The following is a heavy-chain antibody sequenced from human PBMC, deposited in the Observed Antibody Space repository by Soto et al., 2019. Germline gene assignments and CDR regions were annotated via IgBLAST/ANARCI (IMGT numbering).Heavy chain of an antibody. V-gene: IGHV1-3*01. CDR1: GYTFTSYA. CDR3: ASLGAAADAPHNWFDP. Sequence: QVQLVQSGAEVKKPGASVKVSCKASGYTFTSYAMHWVRQAPGQRLEWMGWINAGNGNTKYSQTFQGRVTITRDTSESTADMELGSLRSEDTAVYYCASLGAAADAPHNWFDPWGQGTLVTVSS. CDR2: INAGNGNT. J-gene: IGHJ5*02. D-gene: IGHD6-13*01.